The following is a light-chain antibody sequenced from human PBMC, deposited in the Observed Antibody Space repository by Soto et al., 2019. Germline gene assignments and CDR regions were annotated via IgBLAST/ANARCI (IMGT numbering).Light chain of an antibody. CDR1: QIVSSTY. CDR3: QQYDVTPPNT. CDR2: GAS. V-gene: IGKV3-20*01. Sequence: EIVLTQSPGTLSLSPGERATLSCRASQIVSSTYLAWFQQKPGQAPRLLIYGASTRATGIPDRFSGSGSGTDFTLTISGLEPEDFXFYYXQQYDVTPPNTFGGGTKVEV. J-gene: IGKJ4*01.